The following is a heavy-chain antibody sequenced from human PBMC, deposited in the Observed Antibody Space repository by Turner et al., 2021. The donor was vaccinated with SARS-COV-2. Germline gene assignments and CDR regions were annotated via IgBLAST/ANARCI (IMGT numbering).Heavy chain of an antibody. D-gene: IGHD6-19*01. CDR1: GFTFSNHG. V-gene: IGHV3-33*01. Sequence: QVQLVESGGGVVQPGRSLRLSCEASGFTFSNHGMHWARQAPGKGLEWVTIILNDGSNKYYTDSVRGRFTISRDNSKNTLYLQMNSLRAEDTAVYYCARGCGGSSGCFLIDYWGQGTLVTVSS. J-gene: IGHJ4*02. CDR2: ILNDGSNK. CDR3: ARGCGGSSGCFLIDY.